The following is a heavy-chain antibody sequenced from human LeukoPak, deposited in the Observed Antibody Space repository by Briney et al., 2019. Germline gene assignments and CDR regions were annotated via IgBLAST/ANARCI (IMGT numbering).Heavy chain of an antibody. D-gene: IGHD4-17*01. CDR3: AKGPSGSDYDWYFDL. J-gene: IGHJ2*01. CDR2: FDLDEGKR. CDR1: GNTLTKFS. Sequence: ASVKVSCKVSGNTLTKFSMHWVRQAPGKGREWMGGFDLDEGKRIYAQKLKGRVIMTEDTSTDTAYMEIKSLTFEDTAVYYCAKGPSGSDYDWYFDLWGRGTLITVSS. V-gene: IGHV1-24*01.